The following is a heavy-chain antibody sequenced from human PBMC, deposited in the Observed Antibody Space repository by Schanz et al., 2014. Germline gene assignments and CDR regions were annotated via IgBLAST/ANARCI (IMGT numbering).Heavy chain of an antibody. D-gene: IGHD1-26*01. CDR2: IGPDSGST. V-gene: IGHV1-2*06. Sequence: QVQLVQSGAEVKPPGASVRVSCKASGYTYIAYDMHWVRQAPGQGLEWMGRIGPDSGSTTYAQKFQGRVTVTRDTSISTAYMELWRLGSEDTAMYYCASDGSGRYTGFDYWGQGTRVTVSS. J-gene: IGHJ4*02. CDR1: GYTYIAYD. CDR3: ASDGSGRYTGFDY.